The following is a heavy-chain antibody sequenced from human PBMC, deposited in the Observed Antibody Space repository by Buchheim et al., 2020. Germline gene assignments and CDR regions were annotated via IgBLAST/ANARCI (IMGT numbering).Heavy chain of an antibody. Sequence: QVQLVESGGGVVQPGRSLRLSCVASGFTFSSYGMHWVRQAPGKGLEWVAVIWYDGSNKYYADSVKGRFTISRDNSKNTLYLQMNSLRAEDTALYYCAKEVALKYSYGMDVWGQGTT. D-gene: IGHD5-12*01. CDR1: GFTFSSYG. J-gene: IGHJ6*02. V-gene: IGHV3-33*06. CDR3: AKEVALKYSYGMDV. CDR2: IWYDGSNK.